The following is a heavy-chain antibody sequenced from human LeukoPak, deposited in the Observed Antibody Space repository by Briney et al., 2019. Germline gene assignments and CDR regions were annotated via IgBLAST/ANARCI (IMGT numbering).Heavy chain of an antibody. V-gene: IGHV3-7*01. CDR3: ARDNSIIRDQYDFWSGYYNWFDP. CDR1: GFTFRTYG. J-gene: IGHJ5*02. CDR2: IKEDDSEK. D-gene: IGHD3-3*01. Sequence: PGGSLRLSCAASGFTFRTYGFSWVRQAPGKGLEWVANIKEDDSEKNYVDSVKGRFTISRDNAKNSVFLQMNSLRAEDTAVYYCARDNSIIRDQYDFWSGYYNWFDPWGQGTLVTVSS.